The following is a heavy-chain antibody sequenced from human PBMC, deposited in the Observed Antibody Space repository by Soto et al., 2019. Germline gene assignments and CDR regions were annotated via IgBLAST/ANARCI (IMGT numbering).Heavy chain of an antibody. CDR3: ARHLIFGVVTNYYYYYGMDV. V-gene: IGHV5-51*01. D-gene: IGHD3-3*01. CDR1: GYSFTSYW. Sequence: PGESLKISCKGSGYSFTSYWIGWVRQMPGKGLEWMGIIYPGDSDTRYSPSFQGQVTISADKSISTAYLQWSSLKASDTAMYYCARHLIFGVVTNYYYYYGMDVWGQGTTVTVSS. J-gene: IGHJ6*02. CDR2: IYPGDSDT.